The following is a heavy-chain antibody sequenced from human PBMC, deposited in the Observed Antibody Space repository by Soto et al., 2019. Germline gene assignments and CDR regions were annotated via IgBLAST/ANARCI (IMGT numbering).Heavy chain of an antibody. V-gene: IGHV3-53*01. Sequence: PGVSLRLSCTTSGFTVSSSHMIWVRQAPGKGLDWVSVIYSGGNSYYADSVKGRFTISRDNAKNTLYLQMDSLRVEDTAVYYCVRVYNPMDYWGQGTLVTVSS. CDR3: VRVYNPMDY. D-gene: IGHD1-20*01. CDR2: IYSGGNS. J-gene: IGHJ4*02. CDR1: GFTVSSSH.